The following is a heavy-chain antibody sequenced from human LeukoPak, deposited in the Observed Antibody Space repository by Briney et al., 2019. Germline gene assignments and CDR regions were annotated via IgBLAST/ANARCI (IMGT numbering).Heavy chain of an antibody. D-gene: IGHD3-16*01. CDR3: ARGSMGFWDFDY. CDR2: INPNSGGT. V-gene: IGHV1-2*06. Sequence: GASVKVSCKASGYTFTGYYMHWVRQAPGQGLEWRGRINPNSGGTNYAQKLQGRVTMTRDTSIGTAYMELSRLRSDDTAVYYCARGSMGFWDFDYWGQGTLVTVSS. J-gene: IGHJ4*02. CDR1: GYTFTGYY.